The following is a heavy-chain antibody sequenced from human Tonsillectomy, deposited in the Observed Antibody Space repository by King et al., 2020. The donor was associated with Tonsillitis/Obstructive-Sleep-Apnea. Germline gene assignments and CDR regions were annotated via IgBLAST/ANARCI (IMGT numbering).Heavy chain of an antibody. V-gene: IGHV3-21*01. Sequence: VQLVESGGGLVKPGGSRRLSCAASGFNLGSYSMNWVRQAPGKGLDWVSLISGSGSFIYYADSVKGRFTISRDNAKNSLYLQMNSLRADDTAVYYCARESSPDIRFDPWGQGTLVTVSS. J-gene: IGHJ5*02. CDR3: ARESSPDIRFDP. CDR2: ISGSGSFI. D-gene: IGHD2-15*01. CDR1: GFNLGSYS.